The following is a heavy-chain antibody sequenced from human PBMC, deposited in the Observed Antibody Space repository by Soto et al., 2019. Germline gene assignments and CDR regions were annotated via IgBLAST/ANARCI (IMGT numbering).Heavy chain of an antibody. V-gene: IGHV4-59*01. J-gene: IGHJ4*02. CDR1: GDPISSSF. D-gene: IGHD1-1*01. Sequence: SETLSLTCTVSGDPISSSFWTWIRQPPGEGLEWIGYRYLSGKTNYSPSLRSRAIISEDTSKNQFFLKLSSVTAADTAVYYCARVKNWNFDFWGKGTLVTVSS. CDR2: RYLSGKT. CDR3: ARVKNWNFDF.